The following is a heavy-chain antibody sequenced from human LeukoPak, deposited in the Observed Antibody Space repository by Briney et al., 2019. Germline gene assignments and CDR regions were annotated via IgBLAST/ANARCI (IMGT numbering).Heavy chain of an antibody. J-gene: IGHJ4*02. V-gene: IGHV1-18*01. Sequence: GASVKVSCKASGYTFTSYGISWVRQAPGQGLEGMGWISAYNGNTNYAQKLQGRVTMTTDTSTSTAYMELRSLRSDDTAVYYCARVGLYSSSWYFDYWGQGALVTVSS. D-gene: IGHD6-13*01. CDR3: ARVGLYSSSWYFDY. CDR1: GYTFTSYG. CDR2: ISAYNGNT.